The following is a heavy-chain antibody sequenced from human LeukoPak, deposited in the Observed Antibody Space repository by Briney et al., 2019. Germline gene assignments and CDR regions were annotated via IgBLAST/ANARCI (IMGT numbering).Heavy chain of an antibody. CDR2: IRSDGSNK. CDR3: AKKGYSNGWRDSYYFDC. CDR1: GFTFSSYG. J-gene: IGHJ4*02. Sequence: HPGGSLGLSCAASGFTFSSYGMHWVRQAPGKGLEWVAFIRSDGSNKYYADSVKGRFTISRDNSKLYLQMNSLRAEDTAVYYCAKKGYSNGWRDSYYFDCWGQGTLVTVSS. D-gene: IGHD6-19*01. V-gene: IGHV3-30*02.